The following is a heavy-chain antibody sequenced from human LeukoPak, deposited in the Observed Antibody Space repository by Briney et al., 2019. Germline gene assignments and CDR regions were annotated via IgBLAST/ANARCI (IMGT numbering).Heavy chain of an antibody. CDR2: IYYSGST. Sequence: PSETLSLTCTVSGGSISSYYWSWIRQPPGKGLEWIGYIYYSGSTNYNPSLKSRVTISVDTSKNQFSLKLSSVTAADTAVYYCASRADYYDSSGYWDSYWYFDLWGRGTLVTASS. D-gene: IGHD3-22*01. V-gene: IGHV4-59*01. CDR1: GGSISSYY. J-gene: IGHJ2*01. CDR3: ASRADYYDSSGYWDSYWYFDL.